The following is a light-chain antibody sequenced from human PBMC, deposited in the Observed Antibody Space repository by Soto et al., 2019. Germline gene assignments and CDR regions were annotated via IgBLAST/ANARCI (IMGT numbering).Light chain of an antibody. CDR1: QSVSSY. J-gene: IGKJ2*01. CDR3: HQYGTSPRT. V-gene: IGKV3-20*01. Sequence: ENVLTQSPGTLSLSPGERATLSCRASQSVSSYLAWYQKKPGQPPRLLIYGAYNRPTGIPDRFTGSGSGTDFTLTISGLQPEDFAVYYCHQYGTSPRTFGQGTKVEIK. CDR2: GAY.